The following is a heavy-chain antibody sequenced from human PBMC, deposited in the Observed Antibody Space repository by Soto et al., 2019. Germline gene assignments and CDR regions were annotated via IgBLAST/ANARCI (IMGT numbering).Heavy chain of an antibody. CDR3: ARGDQLGFGVDY. V-gene: IGHV1-8*01. Sequence: GASVKVSCKASGYTFTNHDINWVRQVPGQGLEWMGWMIPDSGRTGYAQKFQGRVTMTRNTSTSTAYMELSSLRDEDTAVYYCARGDQLGFGVDYWG. D-gene: IGHD3-10*01. CDR1: GYTFTNHD. CDR2: MIPDSGRT. J-gene: IGHJ4*01.